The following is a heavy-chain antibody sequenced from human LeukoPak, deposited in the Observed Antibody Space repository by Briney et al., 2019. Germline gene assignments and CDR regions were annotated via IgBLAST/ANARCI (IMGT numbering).Heavy chain of an antibody. CDR2: IRSKPNSYAT. D-gene: IGHD5-18*01. CDR3: TTREDTAMVAFDY. J-gene: IGHJ4*02. Sequence: PGGSLSLSCAASGFTFSGSAMHWVRQASGKGLEWVGRIRSKPNSYATAYAASVKGRFTISRDDSKNTAYLQMNSLKTEDTAVYYCTTREDTAMVAFDYWGQGTLVTVSS. CDR1: GFTFSGSA. V-gene: IGHV3-73*01.